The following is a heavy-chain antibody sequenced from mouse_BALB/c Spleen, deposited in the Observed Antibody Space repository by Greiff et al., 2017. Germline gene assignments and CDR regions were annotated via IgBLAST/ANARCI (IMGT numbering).Heavy chain of an antibody. Sequence: EVHLVESGGGLVQPGGSMKLSCVASGFTFSNYWMNWVRQSPEKGLEWVAEIRLKSNNYATHYAESVKGRFTISRDDSKSSVYLQMNNLRAEDTGIYYCTRYGNYDYYAMDYWGQGTSVTVSS. J-gene: IGHJ4*01. CDR3: TRYGNYDYYAMDY. D-gene: IGHD2-1*01. V-gene: IGHV6-6*02. CDR2: IRLKSNNYAT. CDR1: GFTFSNYW.